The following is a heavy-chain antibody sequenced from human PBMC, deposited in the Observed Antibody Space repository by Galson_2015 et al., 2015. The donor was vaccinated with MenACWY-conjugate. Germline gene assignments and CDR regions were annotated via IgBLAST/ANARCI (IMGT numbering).Heavy chain of an antibody. V-gene: IGHV4-34*01. CDR1: GGSLSGYY. CDR2: IRRGGIT. Sequence: TCGVLGGSLSGYYWNWIRQAPGKGLEWIGEIRRGGITNYNPSLEGRVTISGDTSTNQISLHLTSVTAADTAVYYCATWRGYIYGFGRDFWGQGTRVTVSS. CDR3: ATWRGYIYGFGRDF. D-gene: IGHD3-3*01. J-gene: IGHJ4*02.